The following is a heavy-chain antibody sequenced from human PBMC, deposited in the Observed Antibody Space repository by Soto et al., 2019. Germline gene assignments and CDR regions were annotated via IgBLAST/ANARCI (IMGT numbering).Heavy chain of an antibody. CDR1: GGSISSSSYY. Sequence: QLQLQESGPGLVKPSETLSLTCTVSGGSISSSSYYWVWIRQPPGKGLEWIGSFYYTGSTYYNPSLKSRVTISGDTSEKQFSLKLSSVTAADTAVYYCARQVVDGTVAGSGGFDYWGQGTLVTVSS. V-gene: IGHV4-39*01. CDR2: FYYTGST. CDR3: ARQVVDGTVAGSGGFDY. D-gene: IGHD6-19*01. J-gene: IGHJ4*02.